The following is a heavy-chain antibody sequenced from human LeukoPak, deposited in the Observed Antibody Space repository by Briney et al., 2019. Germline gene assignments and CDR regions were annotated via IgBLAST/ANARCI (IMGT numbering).Heavy chain of an antibody. D-gene: IGHD3-10*01. CDR2: IIPIFGTA. CDR1: GGTFSSYA. Sequence: SVKVSCKASGGTFSSYAISWVRQAPGQGLEWMGGIIPIFGTANYAQKFQGRVTITADESTSTAYMELSSLRSEDTAVYYCEIISTITMVWGSPYYYYGMDVWGQGTTVTVSS. CDR3: EIISTITMVWGSPYYYYGMDV. V-gene: IGHV1-69*13. J-gene: IGHJ6*02.